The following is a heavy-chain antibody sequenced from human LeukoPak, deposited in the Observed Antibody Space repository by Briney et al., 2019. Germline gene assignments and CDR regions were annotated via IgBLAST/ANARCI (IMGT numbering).Heavy chain of an antibody. D-gene: IGHD1-26*01. CDR2: ISWNSGSI. CDR3: ARKELTYYSYAMDV. Sequence: PGGSLRLSCAASGFTFDDYAMHWVRQAPGKGLEWVSGISWNSGSIGYADSVKGRFTISRDNAKNSLYLQMNSLRAEDTALYYCARKELTYYSYAMDVWGQGTTVTVSS. J-gene: IGHJ6*02. V-gene: IGHV3-9*01. CDR1: GFTFDDYA.